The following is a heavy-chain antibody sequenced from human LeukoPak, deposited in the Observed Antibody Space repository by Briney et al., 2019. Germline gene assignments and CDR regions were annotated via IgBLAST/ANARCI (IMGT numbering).Heavy chain of an antibody. V-gene: IGHV3-53*01. CDR2: IYSGGST. D-gene: IGHD6-13*01. CDR3: ATWGIAAAGALFDY. J-gene: IGHJ4*02. Sequence: GGSLRLSCAAFGFTVSNNFMSWVRQAPGKGLESVSVIYSGGSTTYADAVKGRFTISRDNSKNKLYLQMNSLRAEDTAVYYCATWGIAAAGALFDYWGQGTLVIVSS. CDR1: GFTVSNNF.